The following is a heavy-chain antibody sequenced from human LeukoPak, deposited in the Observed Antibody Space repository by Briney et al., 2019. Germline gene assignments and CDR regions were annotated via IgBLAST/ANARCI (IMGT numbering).Heavy chain of an antibody. V-gene: IGHV3-7*03. CDR2: IKQDGSEK. Sequence: GGSLRLSCAASGFTFSSYWMSWVRQAPGKGLEWVANIKQDGSEKYYVDSVKGRFTISRDNAKNSLYLQMNSLRAEDTAVYYCAKTWDYYEYYFDYWGQGTLVTVSS. J-gene: IGHJ4*02. D-gene: IGHD3-22*01. CDR3: AKTWDYYEYYFDY. CDR1: GFTFSSYW.